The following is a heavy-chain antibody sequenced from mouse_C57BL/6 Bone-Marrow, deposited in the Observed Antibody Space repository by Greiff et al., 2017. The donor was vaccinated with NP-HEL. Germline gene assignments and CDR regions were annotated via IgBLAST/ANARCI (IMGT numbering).Heavy chain of an antibody. Sequence: QVQLKESGPGLVQPSQSLSITCTVSGFSLTSYGVHWVRQSPGKGLEWLGVIWSGGSTDYNAAFISRLSISKDNSKSQVFFKMNSLQADDTAIYYCATHVWFAYWGQGTLVTVSA. CDR3: ATHVWFAY. CDR1: GFSLTSYG. J-gene: IGHJ3*01. CDR2: IWSGGST. V-gene: IGHV2-2*01.